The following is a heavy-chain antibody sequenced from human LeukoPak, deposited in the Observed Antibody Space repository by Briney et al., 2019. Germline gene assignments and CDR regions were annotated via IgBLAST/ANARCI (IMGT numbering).Heavy chain of an antibody. CDR1: GGSISSGSYY. CDR3: ARVVFYDSSGYRYYYYMDV. CDR2: IYTSGST. J-gene: IGHJ6*03. D-gene: IGHD3-22*01. V-gene: IGHV4-61*02. Sequence: SETLSLTCTVPGGSISSGSYYWSCIRPPAGKGLEWIGRIYTSGSTNYHPSLKSRVTISVDTSNNQFSLKLSSVTAADTAVYYCARVVFYDSSGYRYYYYMDVWGKGSTVTVSS.